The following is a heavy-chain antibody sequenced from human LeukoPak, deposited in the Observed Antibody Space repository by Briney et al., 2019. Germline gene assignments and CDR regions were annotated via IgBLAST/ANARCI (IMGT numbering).Heavy chain of an antibody. Sequence: SETLSLPCAVSGYSLGSGFYCGWARQPPGKGLEWIGNMYHTGTIYYNPSLRSRLTISEDTSKSHFSLTVDSVTAADTAVYYCATGRYSGSVDYWGQGILVTVSS. V-gene: IGHV4-38-2*01. CDR2: MYHTGTI. CDR1: GYSLGSGFY. D-gene: IGHD1-26*01. J-gene: IGHJ4*02. CDR3: ATGRYSGSVDY.